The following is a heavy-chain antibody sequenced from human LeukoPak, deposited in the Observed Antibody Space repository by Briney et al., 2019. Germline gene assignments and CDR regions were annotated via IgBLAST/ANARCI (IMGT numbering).Heavy chain of an antibody. CDR2: IWYDGSNK. CDR1: GFTFSSYG. CDR3: AREGRVVPAALRNYYYGMDV. Sequence: PGGSLRLSCAASGFTFSSYGMHWVRQAPGEGLEWVAVIWYDGSNKYYADSVKGRFTISRDNSKNTLYLQMNSLRAEDTAVYYCAREGRVVPAALRNYYYGMDVWGKGTTVTVSS. J-gene: IGHJ6*04. D-gene: IGHD2-2*01. V-gene: IGHV3-33*01.